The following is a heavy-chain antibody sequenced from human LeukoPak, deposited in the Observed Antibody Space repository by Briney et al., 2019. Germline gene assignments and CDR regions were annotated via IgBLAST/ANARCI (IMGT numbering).Heavy chain of an antibody. V-gene: IGHV3-23*01. J-gene: IGHJ4*02. CDR2: ISGSGGST. CDR1: GFTFSSYA. CDR3: ATHSGINPYCSSTSCPPDY. D-gene: IGHD2-2*01. Sequence: PGGSLRLSCAASGFTFSSYAMSWVRQAPGKGLEWVSAISGSGGSTYYADSVKGRFTISRDNSKNTLYLQMNSLRAEDTAVYYCATHSGINPYCSSTSCPPDYWGQGTLVTVSS.